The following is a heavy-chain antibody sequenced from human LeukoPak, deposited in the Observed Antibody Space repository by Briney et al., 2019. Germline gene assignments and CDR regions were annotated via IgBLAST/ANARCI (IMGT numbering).Heavy chain of an antibody. CDR3: ARRLSFFDF. CDR1: GGSISSDNYS. J-gene: IGHJ4*02. Sequence: KTSETLSLTCDVSGGSISSDNYSWNWIRQPPGKGLEWIGYIYHSGSTYYTPSLTSRVTMSVDRSKSQFSLKLSSVTAADTAVYYCARRLSFFDFWGQGTLVTVSS. CDR2: IYHSGST. V-gene: IGHV4-30-2*01. D-gene: IGHD2-8*01.